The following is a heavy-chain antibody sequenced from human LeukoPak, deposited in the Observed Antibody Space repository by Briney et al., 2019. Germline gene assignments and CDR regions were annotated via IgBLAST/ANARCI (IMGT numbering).Heavy chain of an antibody. D-gene: IGHD2-2*01. CDR2: INPNSGGT. V-gene: IGHV1-2*02. Sequence: ASVKVSCKASGYTFTGYYMHWVRQAPGQGLEWMGWINPNSGGTNYAQKLQGRVTMTTDTSTSTAYMELRSLRSDDTAVYYCARVRDIVVVPAALGAFDIWGQGTMVTVSS. CDR3: ARVRDIVVVPAALGAFDI. J-gene: IGHJ3*02. CDR1: GYTFTGYY.